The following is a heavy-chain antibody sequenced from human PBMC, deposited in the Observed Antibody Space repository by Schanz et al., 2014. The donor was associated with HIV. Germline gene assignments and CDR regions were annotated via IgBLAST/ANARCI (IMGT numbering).Heavy chain of an antibody. J-gene: IGHJ4*02. D-gene: IGHD2-15*01. Sequence: QVQLVQSGAEVKKPGSSVKVSCKASGYTFTSYGISWVRQAPGQGLEWMGWISAYNGNIFYPKELRGRVTMTTDPSTTTASMELRSLTSDDTAVYYCATDERNHCTGGSCYGYFDFWGQGTLVTVSS. CDR2: ISAYNGNI. CDR3: ATDERNHCTGGSCYGYFDF. V-gene: IGHV1-18*01. CDR1: GYTFTSYG.